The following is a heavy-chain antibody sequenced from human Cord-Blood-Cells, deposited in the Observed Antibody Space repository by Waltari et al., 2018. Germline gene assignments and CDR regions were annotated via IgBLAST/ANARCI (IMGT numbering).Heavy chain of an antibody. CDR2: INPNSGGT. V-gene: IGHV1-2*02. CDR3: ARDRGLGYDFWSGYDY. Sequence: QVQLVQSGAEVKKPGASVKVSCKASGYTFTGYHLHWVRQAPGQGLEWMGWINPNSGGTNYAQKFQGRVTMTRDTSISTAYMELSRLRSDDTAVYYCARDRGLGYDFWSGYDYWGQGTLVTVSS. CDR1: GYTFTGYH. D-gene: IGHD3-3*01. J-gene: IGHJ4*02.